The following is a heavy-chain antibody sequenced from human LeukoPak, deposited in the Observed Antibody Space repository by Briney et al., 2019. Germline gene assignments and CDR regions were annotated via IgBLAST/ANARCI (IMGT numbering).Heavy chain of an antibody. Sequence: GGSLRLSCAASGFTFSNYAMHWVRQAPGKGLEWVSYISSSGSTIYYADSVRGRFTISTDSASNTVYLQMNSLRVEDTAVYYCARDDSGPQAFDIWGQGTMVTVSS. J-gene: IGHJ3*02. D-gene: IGHD4/OR15-4a*01. CDR3: ARDDSGPQAFDI. CDR1: GFTFSNYA. CDR2: ISSSGSTI. V-gene: IGHV3-48*04.